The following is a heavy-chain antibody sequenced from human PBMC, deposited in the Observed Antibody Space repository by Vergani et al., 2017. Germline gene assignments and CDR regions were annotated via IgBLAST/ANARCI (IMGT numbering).Heavy chain of an antibody. D-gene: IGHD2-2*01. CDR2: IRYDGSNK. Sequence: GQLVESGGDWVQRGGSLRLSCAASGFTFSSYGMHWVRQAPGKGLEWVAFIRYDGSNKYYADSVKGRFTISRDNSKNTLYLQMNSLRAEDTAVYYCAKDWLGYCSSTSCHAFDIWGQGTMVTVSS. CDR1: GFTFSSYG. V-gene: IGHV3-30*02. J-gene: IGHJ3*02. CDR3: AKDWLGYCSSTSCHAFDI.